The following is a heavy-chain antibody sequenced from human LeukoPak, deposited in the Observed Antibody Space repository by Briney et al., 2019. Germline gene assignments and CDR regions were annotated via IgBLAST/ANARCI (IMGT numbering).Heavy chain of an antibody. V-gene: IGHV3-11*06. D-gene: IGHD6-6*01. Sequence: GGSLRLSCAASGFTFSDSYMTWIRQAPGKGLEWVSSISSSSSYIYYADSVKGRFTISRDNAKNSLYLQMNSLRAEDTAVYYCARRGSSSVADYWGQGTLVTVSS. CDR1: GFTFSDSY. CDR2: ISSSSSYI. CDR3: ARRGSSSVADY. J-gene: IGHJ4*02.